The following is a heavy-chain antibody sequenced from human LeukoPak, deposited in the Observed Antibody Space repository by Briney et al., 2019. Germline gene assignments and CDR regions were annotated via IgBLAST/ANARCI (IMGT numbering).Heavy chain of an antibody. D-gene: IGHD3-22*01. CDR2: ISSSGSTI. Sequence: GGSLRLSCAASGFTFSDYYMSWIRQALGKGLEWVSYISSSGSTIYYADSVKGRFTISRDNAKNSLYLQMNSLRAEDTAVYYCARDPGSYDSSGSFSYWGQGTLVTVSS. J-gene: IGHJ4*02. CDR3: ARDPGSYDSSGSFSY. V-gene: IGHV3-11*01. CDR1: GFTFSDYY.